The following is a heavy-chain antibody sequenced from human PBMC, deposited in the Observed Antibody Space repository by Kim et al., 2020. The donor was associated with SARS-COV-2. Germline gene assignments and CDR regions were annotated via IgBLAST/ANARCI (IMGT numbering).Heavy chain of an antibody. CDR1: GFTFSGYG. Sequence: GGSLRLSCAVSGFTFSGYGMHWVRQAPGKGLEWVEALSYDGSEKHCADSVKGRFTISRDNSKNTLYLQMNSLTAEDTAVYYCAKASPTVTTPLGVMDVWGQGTTVTVSS. D-gene: IGHD4-17*01. CDR2: LSYDGSEK. V-gene: IGHV3-30*18. J-gene: IGHJ6*02. CDR3: AKASPTVTTPLGVMDV.